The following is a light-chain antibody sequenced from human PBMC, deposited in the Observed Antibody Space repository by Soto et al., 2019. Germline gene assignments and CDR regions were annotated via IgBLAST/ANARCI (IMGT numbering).Light chain of an antibody. Sequence: EIVMTQSPATLSVSPGERATLSCRASQSVSSHLAWYQQKPGQAPRLLMYGASTRATGIPDRFSGSGSGTDFTLTIRRLEPEDFAVYYCQQFGRTFGQGTKVDIK. V-gene: IGKV3D-15*01. CDR3: QQFGRT. CDR1: QSVSSH. J-gene: IGKJ1*01. CDR2: GAS.